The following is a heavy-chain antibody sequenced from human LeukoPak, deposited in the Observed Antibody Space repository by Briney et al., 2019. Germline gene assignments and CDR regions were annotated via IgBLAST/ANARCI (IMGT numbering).Heavy chain of an antibody. CDR2: IGASGEST. CDR3: AKDIQLST. J-gene: IGHJ3*01. D-gene: IGHD5-24*01. Sequence: GGSLRLSCAASGGTFSVAAMTWVRQAPGKGLEWVSLIGASGESTYYADSVKGRFTISRDNSKNTLSLQMNSLRVEDTAMYFCAKDIQLSTWGLGTMVTVSS. V-gene: IGHV3-23*01. CDR1: GGTFSVAA.